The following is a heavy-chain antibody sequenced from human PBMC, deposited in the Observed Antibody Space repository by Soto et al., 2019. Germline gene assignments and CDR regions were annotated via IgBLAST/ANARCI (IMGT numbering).Heavy chain of an antibody. CDR2: IHHNGTT. Sequence: VQLQESGPGLVKPSETLSLTCTVSGGSMTNYYWTWTRQSPGEGLQWIGYIHHNGTTHYNPSLESRVTISADTSENRIFLKLTSVTAADTAVYYCARLWGPENWGIQAFDIWGQGTLETVSS. J-gene: IGHJ3*02. CDR1: GGSMTNYY. CDR3: ARLWGPENWGIQAFDI. D-gene: IGHD7-27*01. V-gene: IGHV4-59*01.